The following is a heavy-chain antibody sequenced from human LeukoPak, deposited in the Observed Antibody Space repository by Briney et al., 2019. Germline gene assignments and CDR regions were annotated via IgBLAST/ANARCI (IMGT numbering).Heavy chain of an antibody. CDR3: ARDPSPRIAARLPNWFDP. CDR1: GFTFSSYG. J-gene: IGHJ5*02. V-gene: IGHV3-33*01. Sequence: GGSLRLSCAASGFTFSSYGMHWVRQAPGKGLEWVAVIWYDGSNKYYADPVKGRFTISRDNSKNTLYLQMNSLRAEDTAVYYCARDPSPRIAARLPNWFDPWGQGTLVTVSS. CDR2: IWYDGSNK. D-gene: IGHD6-6*01.